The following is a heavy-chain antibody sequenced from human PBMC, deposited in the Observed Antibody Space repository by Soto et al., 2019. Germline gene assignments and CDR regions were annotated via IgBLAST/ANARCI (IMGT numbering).Heavy chain of an antibody. Sequence: PSETLSLTCTVSGGPISSYYWSWIRQPPGKGLEWIGYIYYSGSTNYNPSLKSRVTISVDTSKNQFSLKLNSVTAADTAVYYCARDLWGYCGADCYPLDVWGQGTTVTVS. CDR1: GGPISSYY. CDR2: IYYSGST. V-gene: IGHV4-59*01. D-gene: IGHD2-21*02. CDR3: ARDLWGYCGADCYPLDV. J-gene: IGHJ6*02.